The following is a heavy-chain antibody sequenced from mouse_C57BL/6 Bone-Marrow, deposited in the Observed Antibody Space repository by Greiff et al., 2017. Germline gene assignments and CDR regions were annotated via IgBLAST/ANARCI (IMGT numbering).Heavy chain of an antibody. J-gene: IGHJ4*01. V-gene: IGHV1-84*01. D-gene: IGHD2-1*01. CDR2: IYPGSGNT. CDR1: GYTFTDYY. CDR3: AREEIYYGNYPYAMDY. Sequence: VQLQQSGPELVKPGASVKISCKASGYTFTDYYINWVKQRPGQGLAWIGWIYPGSGNTKYNEKFKGKATLTVDTSSSTAYMQLSSLTSEDSAVYFCAREEIYYGNYPYAMDYWGQGTSVTVSS.